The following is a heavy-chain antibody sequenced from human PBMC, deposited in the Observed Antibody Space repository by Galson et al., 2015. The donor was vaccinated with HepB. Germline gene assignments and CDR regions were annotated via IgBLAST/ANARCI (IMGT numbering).Heavy chain of an antibody. CDR2: ISQNDNST. Sequence: SLRLSCAASGLTLDAYDISWVRQAPGRGLQWVSAISQNDNSTHYAAPVEGRFTISRQKSKNVVVLQMKRLKVEDTAVYYCARGSPTSFYHYYMDVWGKGTTVTVSS. J-gene: IGHJ6*03. D-gene: IGHD2/OR15-2a*01. CDR3: ARGSPTSFYHYYMDV. CDR1: GLTLDAYD. V-gene: IGHV3-23*01.